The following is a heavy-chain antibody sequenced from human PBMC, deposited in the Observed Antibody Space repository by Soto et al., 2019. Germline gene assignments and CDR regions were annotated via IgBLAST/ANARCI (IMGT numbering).Heavy chain of an antibody. V-gene: IGHV3-7*01. CDR1: GFTFSNYW. D-gene: IGHD6-6*01. Sequence: PGGSLRLSCVASGFTFSNYWMTWVRQAPGKGLEWVANLKQDGSVTFYVGSVKGRFTVSRDNAKISFFLQMNSLRAEDTAVYYCARIGYSSSSLDYRCQGTLVTVSS. CDR3: ARIGYSSSSLDY. CDR2: LKQDGSVT. J-gene: IGHJ4*02.